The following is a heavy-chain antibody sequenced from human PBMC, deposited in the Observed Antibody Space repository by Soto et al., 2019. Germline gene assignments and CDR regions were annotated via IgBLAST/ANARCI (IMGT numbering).Heavy chain of an antibody. Sequence: EVQLVESGGGLVKPGGSLRLSCAASGFTFSSYSMNWVRQAPGKGLEWVSSISSSSFSINYADSVKGRFSISRDNAQNSLHLQMNNLGAEDTAVYYCARNESSNIYGMDVWGQGTKVTVSS. V-gene: IGHV3-21*01. CDR3: ARNESSNIYGMDV. D-gene: IGHD6-6*01. J-gene: IGHJ6*02. CDR2: ISSSSFSI. CDR1: GFTFSSYS.